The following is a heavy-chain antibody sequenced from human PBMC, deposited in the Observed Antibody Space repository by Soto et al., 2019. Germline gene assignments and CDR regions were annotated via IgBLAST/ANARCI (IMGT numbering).Heavy chain of an antibody. J-gene: IGHJ6*02. Sequence: QVQLQESGSGLVKASETLSLTCNVSGGSISGHYWSWIRQPAGKGLEWIGRVYSTGTTDYNPSLEGRVTMSVDTSKSQFSLKLRSVTAADTAKYYCAREKDYNYSALDVWGQGITVAVSS. CDR3: AREKDYNYSALDV. CDR2: VYSTGTT. CDR1: GGSISGHY. V-gene: IGHV4-4*07. D-gene: IGHD3-16*01.